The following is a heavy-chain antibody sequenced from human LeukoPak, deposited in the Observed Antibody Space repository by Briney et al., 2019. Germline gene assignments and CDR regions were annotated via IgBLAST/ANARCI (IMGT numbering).Heavy chain of an antibody. CDR2: INDNGGRT. D-gene: IGHD1-26*01. V-gene: IGHV3-64D*09. CDR1: GFTFSRYA. J-gene: IGHJ4*02. Sequence: GGSLKLSCSASGFTFSRYAMHWVRQAPGKGLEYVSGINDNGGRTHYGDSVKGRFSISRDNSKNTLHLQMSTLRAEDTALYYCVKDVGGSYAFDYWGQGILVTVAS. CDR3: VKDVGGSYAFDY.